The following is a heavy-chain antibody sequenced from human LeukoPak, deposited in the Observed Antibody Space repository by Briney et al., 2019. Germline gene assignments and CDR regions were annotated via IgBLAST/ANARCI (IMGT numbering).Heavy chain of an antibody. D-gene: IGHD3-22*01. V-gene: IGHV3-30-3*01. CDR3: ARGRQYYYDSSGYYG. CDR1: GFTFSSYA. CDR2: ISYDGSNK. J-gene: IGHJ4*02. Sequence: GGSLRLSCAASGFTFSSYAMHWVRQAPGKGLEWVAVISYDGSNKYYADSVKGRFTISRDNSKNTLYLQMNSLRAEDTAVYYCARGRQYYYDSSGYYGWGQGTLVTVSS.